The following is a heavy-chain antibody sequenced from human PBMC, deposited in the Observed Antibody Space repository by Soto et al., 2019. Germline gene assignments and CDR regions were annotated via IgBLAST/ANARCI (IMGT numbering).Heavy chain of an antibody. CDR1: GFTFDDYA. Sequence: GGSLRLSCAASGFTFDDYAMHWVRQAPGKCLEWVSGISWNSGSIGYADSVKGRFTISRDNAKNSLYLQMNTLRAEDTALYYCAKGLDSSSWYFFGYWGXRTLVNVSS. V-gene: IGHV3-9*01. CDR3: AKGLDSSSWYFFGY. J-gene: IGHJ4*03. CDR2: ISWNSGSI. D-gene: IGHD6-13*01.